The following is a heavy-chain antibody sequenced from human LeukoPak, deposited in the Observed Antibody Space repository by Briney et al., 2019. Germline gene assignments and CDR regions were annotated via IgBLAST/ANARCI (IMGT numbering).Heavy chain of an antibody. CDR3: AKDTTMALAYYYMDV. Sequence: GRSLRLSCTASGFTFNDYSMHWVRHVPGKSPEWLATISRNSGSIDYADYVKGRFTISRDNSGNSVFLLMNDLIPDDTAMYFCAKDTTMALAYYYMDVWGKGTRVIVSS. CDR2: ISRNSGSI. CDR1: GFTFNDYS. V-gene: IGHV3-9*01. D-gene: IGHD1-1*01. J-gene: IGHJ6*03.